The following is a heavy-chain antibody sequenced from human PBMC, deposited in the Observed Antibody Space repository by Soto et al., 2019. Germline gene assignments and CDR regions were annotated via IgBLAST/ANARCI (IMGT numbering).Heavy chain of an antibody. CDR1: GFTVSSNY. CDR2: IYSGGST. D-gene: IGHD5-12*01. CDR3: ASTRYSGYDNPVRDYYYGMDV. V-gene: IGHV3-66*01. Sequence: GVSLRLSCAAFGFTVSSNYMSWVRQAQGKGLEWVSVIYSGGSTYYADSVKGRFTISRDNSKNTLYLQMNSLRAEDTAVYYCASTRYSGYDNPVRDYYYGMDVWGQGTTVTVSS. J-gene: IGHJ6*02.